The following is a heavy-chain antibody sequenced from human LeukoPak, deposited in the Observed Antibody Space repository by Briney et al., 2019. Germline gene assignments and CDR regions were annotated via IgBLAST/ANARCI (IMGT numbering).Heavy chain of an antibody. D-gene: IGHD6-13*01. CDR1: GGSISSYY. CDR2: IYYSGST. J-gene: IGHJ4*02. CDR3: ARGVCAAAGCNFDY. V-gene: IGHV4-59*01. Sequence: PSETLSLTCTVSGGSISSYYWSWIRQPPGKGLEWIAYIYYSGSTNYNPSLKSRVTISVDTSKNQFSLKLSSVTAADTAVYYCARGVCAAAGCNFDYWGQGALVTVSS.